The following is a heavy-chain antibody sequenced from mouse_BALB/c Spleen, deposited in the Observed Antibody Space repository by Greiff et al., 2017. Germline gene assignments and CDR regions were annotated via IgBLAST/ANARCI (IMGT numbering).Heavy chain of an antibody. Sequence: DVKLQESGPDLAKPAQSLSLTCTVTGYSITSGYSWHWIRQYAGNQLELMGYIHYSGSTNYNPYLKSRISITRVTSTNQFFLQLHSVTTEATDTYSCASCTTAKAFAYWGQGTLVTVSA. V-gene: IGHV3-1*02. CDR3: ASCTTAKAFAY. J-gene: IGHJ3*01. CDR2: IHYSGST. D-gene: IGHD1-2*01. CDR1: GYSITSGYS.